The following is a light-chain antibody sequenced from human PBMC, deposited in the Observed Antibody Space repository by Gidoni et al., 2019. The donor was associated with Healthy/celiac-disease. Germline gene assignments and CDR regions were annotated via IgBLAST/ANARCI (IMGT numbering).Light chain of an antibody. Sequence: DIQLTQSPSFLSASVGDRVTITCRASQGISSYLAWYQQKPGKAPKLLIYAASTLQSGVPSRFSGSGSGTEFTLTISNLQPEDFATYYCRQLNSYSFTFGPGTKVDIK. J-gene: IGKJ3*01. V-gene: IGKV1-9*01. CDR3: RQLNSYSFT. CDR2: AAS. CDR1: QGISSY.